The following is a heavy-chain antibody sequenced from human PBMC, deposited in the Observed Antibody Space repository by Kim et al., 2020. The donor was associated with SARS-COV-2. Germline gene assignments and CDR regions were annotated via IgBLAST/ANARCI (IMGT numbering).Heavy chain of an antibody. CDR3: AREGIAAAGSNYFDY. J-gene: IGHJ4*02. D-gene: IGHD6-13*01. Sequence: QKFQGRVTMTRDTSTSTVYMELSSLRSEDTAVYYCAREGIAAAGSNYFDYWGQGTLVTVSS. V-gene: IGHV1-46*01.